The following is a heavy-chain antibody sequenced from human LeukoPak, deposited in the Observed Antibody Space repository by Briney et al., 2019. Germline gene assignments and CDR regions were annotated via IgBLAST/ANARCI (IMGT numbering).Heavy chain of an antibody. D-gene: IGHD2-2*01. CDR1: GGSFSGYY. V-gene: IGHV4-34*01. J-gene: IGHJ5*02. CDR2: INHSGST. CDR3: AGYIVVVPASSPHNYNWFDP. Sequence: PSETLSLTCAVYGGSFSGYYWSWIRQPPGKGLEWIGEINHSGSTNYNPSLKGRVTISVDASKNQFSLKLSSVTAADTAVYYCAGYIVVVPASSPHNYNWFDPWGQGTLVTVSS.